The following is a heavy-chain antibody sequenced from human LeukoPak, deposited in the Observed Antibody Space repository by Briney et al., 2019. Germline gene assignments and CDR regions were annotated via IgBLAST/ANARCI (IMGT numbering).Heavy chain of an antibody. J-gene: IGHJ4*02. CDR2: ISGSGGST. CDR1: EFTFSTYA. Sequence: GGSLGLSCAASEFTFSTYAMSWVRQAPGKGLEWVSAISGSGGSTYYADSVKGRFTISRDNSKNTLYLQMNSLRAEDTAVYYCAMGGRYFDYWGQGTLVTVSS. V-gene: IGHV3-23*01. D-gene: IGHD3-16*01. CDR3: AMGGRYFDY.